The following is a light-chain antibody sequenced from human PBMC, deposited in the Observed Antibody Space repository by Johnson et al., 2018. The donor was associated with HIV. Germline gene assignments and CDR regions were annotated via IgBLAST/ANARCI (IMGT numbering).Light chain of an antibody. CDR3: GIWDASLSPLYV. CDR1: SSNIGNNY. J-gene: IGLJ1*01. Sequence: QSVLTQPPSVSAAPGQKVTISCSGSSSNIGNNYVSWYQQLPGTAPKLLIYENNKRPSGIPDRFSGSKSGATATLGITGLQTGDEAYYYCGIWDASLSPLYVFGTGTTITVL. CDR2: ENN. V-gene: IGLV1-51*02.